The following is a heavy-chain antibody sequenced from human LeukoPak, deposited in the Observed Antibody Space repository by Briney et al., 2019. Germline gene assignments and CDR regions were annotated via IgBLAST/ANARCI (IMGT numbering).Heavy chain of an antibody. CDR1: GGSFSGYY. CDR2: INHSGST. D-gene: IGHD3-10*01. J-gene: IGHJ6*02. Sequence: SETLSLTCAVYGGSFSGYYWSWIRQPPGKGLEWIGEINHSGSTNYNPSLKSRVTISVDTSKNQFSLKLSSVTAADTAVYYCARMCSFTMVRGVMNPYGMDVWGQGTTVTVSS. V-gene: IGHV4-34*01. CDR3: ARMCSFTMVRGVMNPYGMDV.